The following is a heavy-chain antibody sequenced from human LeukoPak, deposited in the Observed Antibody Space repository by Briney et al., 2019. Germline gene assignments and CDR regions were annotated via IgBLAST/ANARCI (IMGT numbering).Heavy chain of an antibody. CDR1: GFTFSDYY. CDR3: ARDIAVAGTRASFDY. J-gene: IGHJ4*02. CDR2: ISSSGSTI. V-gene: IGHV3-11*04. Sequence: GGSLRLSCAASGFTFSDYYMSWIRQAPGKGLEWASYISSSGSTIYYADSVKGRFTISRDNAKNSLYLQMNSLRAEDTAVYYCARDIAVAGTRASFDYWGQGTLVTVSS. D-gene: IGHD6-19*01.